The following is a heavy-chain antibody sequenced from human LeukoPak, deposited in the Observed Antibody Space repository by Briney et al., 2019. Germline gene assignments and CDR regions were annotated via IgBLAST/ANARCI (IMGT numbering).Heavy chain of an antibody. CDR3: TGLYGGSYAY. CDR2: ISDSGSST. J-gene: IGHJ4*02. CDR1: GFTLSSYA. V-gene: IGHV3-23*01. Sequence: GGSLRLSCTASGFTLSSYAMAWVRQAPGKGLDWVSTISDSGSSTFYADSVKGRFTISRDNSRNIVFLQISSLRAEDTAMYYCTGLYGGSYAYWGQGTLVTVSS. D-gene: IGHD1-26*01.